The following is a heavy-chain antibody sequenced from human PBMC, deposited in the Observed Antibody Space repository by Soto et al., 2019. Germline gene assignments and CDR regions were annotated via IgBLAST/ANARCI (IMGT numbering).Heavy chain of an antibody. J-gene: IGHJ4*02. CDR2: INPSGGST. V-gene: IGHV1-46*01. CDR1: GYTFTSYY. D-gene: IGHD6-13*01. CDR3: AREMTGYSSSWYLDY. Sequence: ASVKVSCKASGYTFTSYYMHWVRQAPGQGLEWMGIINPSGGSTSYAQKFQGRVTMTRDTSTSTVYMELSSLRSEDTAVYYCAREMTGYSSSWYLDYWGQGXLVTVYS.